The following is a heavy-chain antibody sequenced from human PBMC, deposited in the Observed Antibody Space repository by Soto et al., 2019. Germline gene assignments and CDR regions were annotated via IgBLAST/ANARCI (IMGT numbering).Heavy chain of an antibody. Sequence: SETLSLTCAVSGGSISGSYYYWGWLRQSPGKGPEWIGSVFYTGLTSYNPSLESRVSVSVDTSKNQFSLKLSSVTAADTAVYYCATLAARYYYYYGMDVWGQGTTVTVSS. CDR1: GGSISGSYYY. J-gene: IGHJ6*02. D-gene: IGHD6-6*01. V-gene: IGHV4-39*01. CDR3: ATLAARYYYYYGMDV. CDR2: VFYTGLT.